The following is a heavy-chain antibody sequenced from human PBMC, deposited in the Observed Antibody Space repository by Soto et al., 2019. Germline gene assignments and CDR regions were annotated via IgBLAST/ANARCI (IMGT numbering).Heavy chain of an antibody. CDR1: GFTFNNAW. CDR3: AKDGGRLRFLEWPPGGYYYGMDV. V-gene: IGHV3-15*07. CDR2: IKSKTDGGTT. D-gene: IGHD3-3*01. Sequence: GGSLRLSCAASGFTFNNAWMNWVRQAPGKGLEWVGRIKSKTDGGTTDYAAPVKGRFTISRDNSKNTLYLQMNSLRAEDTAVYYCAKDGGRLRFLEWPPGGYYYGMDVWGQGTTVTVSS. J-gene: IGHJ6*02.